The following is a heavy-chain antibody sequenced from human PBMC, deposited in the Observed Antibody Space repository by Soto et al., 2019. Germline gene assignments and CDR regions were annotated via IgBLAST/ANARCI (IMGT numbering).Heavy chain of an antibody. J-gene: IGHJ6*03. CDR2: ISTRNTV. CDR3: ARANFPNWNVDYFYFYMDV. Sequence: EVQLVESGGGLVQPGGSLRLSCAASGFTLCRYSVNWVRHAPGKGLEWISYISTRNTVYSAYSVKGRFTISRDNGKNSVYLQMTSVRAEDTAVYYCARANFPNWNVDYFYFYMDVWGEGTTVTVSS. CDR1: GFTLCRYS. V-gene: IGHV3-48*01. D-gene: IGHD1-20*01.